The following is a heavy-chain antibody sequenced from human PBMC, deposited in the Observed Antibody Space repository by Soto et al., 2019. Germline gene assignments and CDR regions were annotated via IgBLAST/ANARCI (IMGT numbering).Heavy chain of an antibody. CDR2: ISSSGGSR. CDR3: AKRELVLDY. Sequence: EVQLLESGGGLVQPGGSLRLSCAASGFTFSSYAMNWVRQAPGKGLEWVSSISSSGGSRNYADSVKGRFTISRDNSKNTLYLQMNSLRAEDTAVYYCAKRELVLDYWGQGTLVTVSS. D-gene: IGHD6-13*01. J-gene: IGHJ4*02. CDR1: GFTFSSYA. V-gene: IGHV3-23*01.